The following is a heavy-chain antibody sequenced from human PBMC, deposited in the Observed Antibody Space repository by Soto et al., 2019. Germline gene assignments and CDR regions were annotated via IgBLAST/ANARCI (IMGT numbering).Heavy chain of an antibody. V-gene: IGHV1-8*01. D-gene: IGHD4-17*01. CDR2: MNPNSGNT. CDR3: ARTLYGEKVDY. Sequence: QVQLVQSGAEVKKPGASVKVSCKASGYTFTSYDINWVRQATGQGIEWMGWMNPNSGNTGYAQKFQGRVTMTSNTSISTAYMELRSLRSEDTDVYYYARTLYGEKVDYWGQGSLVTVSS. J-gene: IGHJ4*02. CDR1: GYTFTSYD.